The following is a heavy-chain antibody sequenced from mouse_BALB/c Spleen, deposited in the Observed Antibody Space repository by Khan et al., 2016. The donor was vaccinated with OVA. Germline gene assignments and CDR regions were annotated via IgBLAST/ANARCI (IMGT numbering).Heavy chain of an antibody. CDR3: TRGGYGSPFAY. D-gene: IGHD1-1*01. CDR2: INPSNGGT. CDR1: GYTFTSYY. V-gene: IGHV1S81*02. Sequence: VQLQQPGAELVKPGASVKLSCKASGYTFTSYYMYWVKQRPGQGLEWIGEINPSNGGTNVNEKFKSKATLTVDKSSSTAYMEVSSLTSEESAVYDCTRGGYGSPFAYWGQGTLGTVAA. J-gene: IGHJ3*01.